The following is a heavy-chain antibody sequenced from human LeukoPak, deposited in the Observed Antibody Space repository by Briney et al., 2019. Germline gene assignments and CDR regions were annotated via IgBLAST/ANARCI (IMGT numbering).Heavy chain of an antibody. Sequence: GGSLRLSCAASGFTFSNYEMNWVRRAPGKGLEWISYIKSSGTTVYYADSVKGRFTISRDNAKNSLHLQMNSLRAEDTAVYYCARGGDTGSYSKFWGQGTLVTVSS. V-gene: IGHV3-48*03. J-gene: IGHJ4*02. CDR2: IKSSGTTV. CDR1: GFTFSNYE. D-gene: IGHD1-26*01. CDR3: ARGGDTGSYSKF.